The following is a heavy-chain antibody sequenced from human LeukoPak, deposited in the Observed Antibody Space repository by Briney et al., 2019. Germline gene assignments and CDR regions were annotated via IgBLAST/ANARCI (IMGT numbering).Heavy chain of an antibody. CDR3: ASAGGYGVYYYYGMDV. J-gene: IGHJ6*02. D-gene: IGHD5-12*01. CDR1: GDSVSSNSAA. Sequence: SQTLSLICAISGDSVSSNSAAWNWIRQSPSRGLEWLGRTYYRSKWYNDYAVSVKSRITINADTSKNQFSLQLNSVTPEDTAVYYCASAGGYGVYYYYGMDVWGQGTTVTVSS. V-gene: IGHV6-1*01. CDR2: TYYRSKWYN.